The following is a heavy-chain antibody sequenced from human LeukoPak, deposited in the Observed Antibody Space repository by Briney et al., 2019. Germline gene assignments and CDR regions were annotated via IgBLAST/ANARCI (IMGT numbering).Heavy chain of an antibody. CDR1: GFPFDDYA. CDR3: AKELNYDFWSGYIYGMDV. J-gene: IGHJ6*02. V-gene: IGHV3-9*01. CDR2: LSWNSGRI. D-gene: IGHD3-3*01. Sequence: LSGGSLRLSCAASGFPFDDYAIHWVRQATGKGLKWVSGLSWNSGRIGYADSVKGRFTIYRDNAKNSLYLQMNSLRAEDTALYYCAKELNYDFWSGYIYGMDVWGQGTTVTVSS.